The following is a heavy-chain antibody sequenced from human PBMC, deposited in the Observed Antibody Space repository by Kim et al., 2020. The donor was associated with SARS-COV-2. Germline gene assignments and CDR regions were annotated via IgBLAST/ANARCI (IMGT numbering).Heavy chain of an antibody. J-gene: IGHJ4*02. V-gene: IGHV1-69*13. Sequence: SVKVSCKASGGTFSSYAISWVRQAPGQGLEWMGGIIPIFGTANYAQKFQGRVTITADESTSTAYMELSSLRSEDTAVYYCARGVGSTSCYRCYYFDYWGQGTLVTVSS. CDR2: IIPIFGTA. CDR1: GGTFSSYA. D-gene: IGHD2-2*02. CDR3: ARGVGSTSCYRCYYFDY.